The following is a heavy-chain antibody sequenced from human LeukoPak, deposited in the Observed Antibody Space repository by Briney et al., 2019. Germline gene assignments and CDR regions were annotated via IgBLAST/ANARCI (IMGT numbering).Heavy chain of an antibody. CDR2: ISFDGSNK. CDR1: GFTFSSYS. V-gene: IGHV3-30*18. D-gene: IGHD3-10*01. J-gene: IGHJ4*02. CDR3: AKEWDYYYGSGSYYPDY. Sequence: GGSLRLSCAASGFTFSSYSMNWVRQAPGKGLEWVAVISFDGSNKYYIDSVKGRFTISRDNSKNTLYLQMNSLRAEDTAVYYCAKEWDYYYGSGSYYPDYWGQGTLVTVSS.